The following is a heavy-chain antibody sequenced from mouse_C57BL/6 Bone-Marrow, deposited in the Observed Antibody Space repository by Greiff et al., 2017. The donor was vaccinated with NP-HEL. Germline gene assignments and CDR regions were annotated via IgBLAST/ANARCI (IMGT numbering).Heavy chain of an antibody. J-gene: IGHJ1*03. V-gene: IGHV5-4*01. CDR1: GFTFSSYA. Sequence: DVMLVESGGGLVKPGGSLKLSCAASGFTFSSYAMSWVRPTPEKRLEWVATISAGGSYTYYPDNVKGRFTISRDNAKNNLYLQMSHLKSEDTAMYYCARDSTTVVAHWYFDVWGTGTTVTVSS. CDR2: ISAGGSYT. D-gene: IGHD1-1*01. CDR3: ARDSTTVVAHWYFDV.